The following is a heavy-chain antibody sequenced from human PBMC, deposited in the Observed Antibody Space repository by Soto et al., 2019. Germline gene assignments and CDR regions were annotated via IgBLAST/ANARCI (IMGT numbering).Heavy chain of an antibody. V-gene: IGHV4-59*08. CDR1: GGSMNTYY. CDR3: PRLGGYYQAFGQ. D-gene: IGHD3-22*01. Sequence: PSETLSLTCTVSGGSMNTYYWGWFRQPPGKGLEWVGYIYYSGSTTYSPSLKSRVTISVDTSKNQFSLKLDSVTAADTAAYYCPRLGGYYQAFGQWGEGTLVSVCS. CDR2: IYYSGST. J-gene: IGHJ4*02.